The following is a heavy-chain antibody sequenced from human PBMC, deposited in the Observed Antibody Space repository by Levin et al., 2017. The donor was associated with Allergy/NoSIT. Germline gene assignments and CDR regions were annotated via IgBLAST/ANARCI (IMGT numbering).Heavy chain of an antibody. CDR2: ISYDGSNK. V-gene: IGHV3-30*03. Sequence: PGGSLRLSCAASGFTFSSYGMHWVRQAPGKGLEWVAVISYDGSNKYYADSVKGRFTISRDNSKNTLYLQMNSLRAEDTAVYYCARPPLYGDYVEGSFDYWGQGTLVTVSS. D-gene: IGHD4-17*01. J-gene: IGHJ4*02. CDR3: ARPPLYGDYVEGSFDY. CDR1: GFTFSSYG.